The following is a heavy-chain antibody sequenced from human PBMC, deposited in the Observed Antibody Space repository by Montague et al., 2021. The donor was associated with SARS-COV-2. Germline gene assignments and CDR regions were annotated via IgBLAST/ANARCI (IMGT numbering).Heavy chain of an antibody. CDR3: AREVSRSYYNGWFDP. J-gene: IGHJ5*02. V-gene: IGHV4-59*13. CDR2: INHSGST. D-gene: IGHD3-10*01. Sequence: SETLSLTCTVSGGSITSNYWSWIRQPPGKRLEWIGYINHSGSTSSNPSXRSRVTISVDTSKNQFSLKLSSVTAADTAVYYCAREVSRSYYNGWFDPWGQGTLVTVSS. CDR1: GGSITSNY.